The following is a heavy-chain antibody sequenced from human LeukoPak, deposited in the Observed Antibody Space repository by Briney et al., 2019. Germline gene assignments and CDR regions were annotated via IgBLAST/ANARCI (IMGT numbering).Heavy chain of an antibody. CDR3: ARHCSGGIDAFDI. Sequence: SETLSLTCTVSGGSINSGSHYWGWLRQPPGKGLEWIGSIYYTGKTYYNPSLKSRATMSVDTSKNHFSLTLSSVTAAGTAVYYCARHCSGGIDAFDIWGQGTMVTVSS. CDR2: IYYTGKT. D-gene: IGHD3-10*02. CDR1: GGSINSGSHY. V-gene: IGHV4-39*01. J-gene: IGHJ3*02.